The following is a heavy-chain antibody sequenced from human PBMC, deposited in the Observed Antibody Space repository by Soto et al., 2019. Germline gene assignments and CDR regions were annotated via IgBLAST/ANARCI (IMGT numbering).Heavy chain of an antibody. Sequence: QLQLQESGPGLVRPSETLSLTCTVSGDSITSNNFYWGWIRQAPGLGLEWIGSSSHGGSTYYNPSLKSRVTVSVDTSKNQYSLRLSSVTAADTAVYFCARPLPGQTVVGFAHWGQGTLVTVSS. D-gene: IGHD2-15*01. CDR3: ARPLPGQTVVGFAH. V-gene: IGHV4-39*01. CDR2: SSHGGST. CDR1: GDSITSNNFY. J-gene: IGHJ4*02.